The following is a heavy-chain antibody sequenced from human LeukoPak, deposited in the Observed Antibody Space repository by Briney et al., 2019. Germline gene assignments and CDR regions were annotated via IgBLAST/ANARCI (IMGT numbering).Heavy chain of an antibody. CDR3: ARWYRLGSMEPHSEYYDFWSGYYNDAFDI. J-gene: IGHJ3*02. CDR1: GYTFTSFG. V-gene: IGHV1-8*02. CDR2: MNPNSGNT. D-gene: IGHD3-3*01. Sequence: GASVKVSCKASGYTFTSFGISWVRQATGQGLEWMGWMNPNSGNTGYAQKFQGRVTMTRNTSISTAYMELSSLRSEDTAVYYCARWYRLGSMEPHSEYYDFWSGYYNDAFDIWGQGTMVTVSS.